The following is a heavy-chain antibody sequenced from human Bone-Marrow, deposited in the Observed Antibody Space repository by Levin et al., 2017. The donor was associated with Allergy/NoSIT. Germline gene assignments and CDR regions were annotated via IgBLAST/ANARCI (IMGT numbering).Heavy chain of an antibody. CDR1: GFTFSSYA. V-gene: IGHV3-23*01. CDR2: ITGGGGNT. CDR3: AGGGFAVAAHP. Sequence: GGSLRLSCAASGFTFSSYAMTWVRQAPGKGLEWVSTITGGGGNTYYADSVKGRFTISRDNSNDTLYLQIDSLGGEDTALYHCAGGGFAVAAHPWGQGTLVTVSS. D-gene: IGHD6-19*01. J-gene: IGHJ5*02.